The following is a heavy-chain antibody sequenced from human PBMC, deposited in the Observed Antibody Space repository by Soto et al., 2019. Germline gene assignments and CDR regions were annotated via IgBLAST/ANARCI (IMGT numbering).Heavy chain of an antibody. V-gene: IGHV1-18*01. D-gene: IGHD1-26*01. CDR1: GYTFTSYG. J-gene: IGHJ6*02. CDR3: ARGLPLGNYYYGMDV. CDR2: ISAYNGNT. Sequence: GASVKVSCKASGYTFTSYGISWVRQAPGQGLEWMGWISAYNGNTNYAQKLQGRVTITADESTSTAYMELSSLRSEDTAVYYCARGLPLGNYYYGMDVWGQGTTVTVSS.